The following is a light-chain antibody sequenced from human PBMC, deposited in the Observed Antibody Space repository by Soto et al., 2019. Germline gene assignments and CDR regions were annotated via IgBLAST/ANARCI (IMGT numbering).Light chain of an antibody. CDR3: QQSDSNPRT. CDR1: ENIARY. Sequence: DIQMTQSPSSLSASVGDRVTITCRASENIARYLTWYQQRPGKAPELLISAASSLQSGVPARFSGGGSGTDFTLTISSLQPEDFATYYCQQSDSNPRTFGQGTKVEIK. CDR2: AAS. V-gene: IGKV1-39*01. J-gene: IGKJ1*01.